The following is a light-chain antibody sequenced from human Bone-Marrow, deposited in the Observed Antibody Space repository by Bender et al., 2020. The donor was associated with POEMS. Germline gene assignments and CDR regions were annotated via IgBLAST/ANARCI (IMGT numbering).Light chain of an antibody. Sequence: QSALTQPASVSGSPGQPITISCTGSSSNTGSGYDINWYQHLPGTAPKLLIYGYNNRPSGVPDRFSGSKSGTSASLAITGLQAEDEGDYYCQSYDNSLGGWVFGGGTKLTVL. CDR1: SSNTGSGYD. CDR2: GYN. J-gene: IGLJ3*02. CDR3: QSYDNSLGGWV. V-gene: IGLV1-40*01.